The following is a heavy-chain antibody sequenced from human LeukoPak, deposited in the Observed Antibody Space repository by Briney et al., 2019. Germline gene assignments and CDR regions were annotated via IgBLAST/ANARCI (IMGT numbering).Heavy chain of an antibody. CDR3: ARGGGLDV. CDR1: GFTFSSYG. Sequence: PGRSLRLSCAASGFTFSSYGMHWARQASGKGLEWVASINYNGNVNYYVDSVKGRFTISRDNAKNSLYLQMSNLRAEDTAVYFCARGGGLDVWGQGATVTVSS. J-gene: IGHJ6*02. CDR2: INYNGNVN. V-gene: IGHV3-7*03. D-gene: IGHD3-16*01.